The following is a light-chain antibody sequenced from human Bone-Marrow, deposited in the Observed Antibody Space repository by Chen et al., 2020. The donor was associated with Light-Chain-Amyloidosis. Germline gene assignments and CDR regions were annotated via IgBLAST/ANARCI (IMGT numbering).Light chain of an antibody. CDR3: QSYDSSLSGSV. CDR2: GNS. V-gene: IGLV1-40*01. J-gene: IGLJ2*01. CDR1: SSNIGAGYD. Sequence: QSVLTQPPSVSGAPGQRVTISCTGSSSNIGAGYDVHWYQQLPGTAPKLLIYGNSNRPSGVPDRFSGSKSGTSDSLAITGLQAEDEADYYCQSYDSSLSGSVFGGGPKLTVL.